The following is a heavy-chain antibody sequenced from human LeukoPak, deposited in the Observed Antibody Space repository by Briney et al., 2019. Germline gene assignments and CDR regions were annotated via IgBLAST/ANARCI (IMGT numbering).Heavy chain of an antibody. D-gene: IGHD3-10*01. J-gene: IGHJ4*02. V-gene: IGHV3-49*04. CDR3: TARMVRGVIHDY. Sequence: GGSLRLSCAASGFTFSSYEMNWVRQAPGKGLEWVGFIRSKAYGGTTEYAASVKGRFTISRDDSKSIAYLQMNSLKTEDTAVYYCTARMVRGVIHDYWGQGTLVTVSS. CDR2: IRSKAYGGTT. CDR1: GFTFSSYE.